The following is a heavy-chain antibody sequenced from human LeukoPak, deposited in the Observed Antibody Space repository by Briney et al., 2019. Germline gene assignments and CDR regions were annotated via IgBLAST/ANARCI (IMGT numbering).Heavy chain of an antibody. CDR2: IYYSGST. CDR1: GGSISSYY. V-gene: IGHV4-59*12. Sequence: SETLSLTCTVSGGSISSYYWSWIRQPPGKGLEWIGYIYYSGSTNYNPSLKSRVTMSVDTSKNQFSLKLSSVTAADTAVYYCARDRYYYDSSGYCYFDYWGQGTLVTVSS. CDR3: ARDRYYYDSSGYCYFDY. D-gene: IGHD3-22*01. J-gene: IGHJ4*02.